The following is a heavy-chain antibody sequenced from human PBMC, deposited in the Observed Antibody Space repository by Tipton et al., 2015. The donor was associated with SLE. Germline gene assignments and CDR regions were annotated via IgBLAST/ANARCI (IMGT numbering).Heavy chain of an antibody. D-gene: IGHD2/OR15-2a*01. J-gene: IGHJ4*02. V-gene: IGHV3-23*01. CDR3: AKEGRSTTSGY. Sequence: DSVKGRFTISRDNSKNTLYLQMNSLRVEDTAIYYCAKEGRSTTSGYWGQGTLVTVSS.